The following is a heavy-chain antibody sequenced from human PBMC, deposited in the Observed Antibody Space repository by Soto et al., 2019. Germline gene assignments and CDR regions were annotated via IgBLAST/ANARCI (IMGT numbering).Heavy chain of an antibody. CDR1: GGTFSSYA. V-gene: IGHV1-69*01. J-gene: IGHJ4*02. D-gene: IGHD3-22*01. CDR2: IIPIFGTA. Sequence: QVQLVQSGAEVKKPGSSVKVSCKASGGTFSSYAISWVRQAPGQGLEWMGVIIPIFGTANYAQKFQGRVTITADESTSTAYMELSSLRCEDTGVYYCAREGPDSTYYYDSSGYHPGFDYWGQGTLVTVSS. CDR3: AREGPDSTYYYDSSGYHPGFDY.